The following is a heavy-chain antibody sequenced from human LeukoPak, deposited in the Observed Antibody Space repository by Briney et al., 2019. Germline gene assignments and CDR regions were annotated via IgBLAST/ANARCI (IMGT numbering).Heavy chain of an antibody. D-gene: IGHD3-10*01. J-gene: IGHJ4*02. CDR1: GFTFSSYG. V-gene: IGHV3-30*02. CDR3: AKDMGVYGSGSYRGPFDY. CDR2: IRYDGSNK. Sequence: GGSLRLSCAASGFTFSSYGMHWVRQAPGKGLEWAAFIRYDGSNKYYADSVKGRFTISRDNSKNTLYLQMNSLRAEDTAVYYCAKDMGVYGSGSYRGPFDYWGQGTLVTVSS.